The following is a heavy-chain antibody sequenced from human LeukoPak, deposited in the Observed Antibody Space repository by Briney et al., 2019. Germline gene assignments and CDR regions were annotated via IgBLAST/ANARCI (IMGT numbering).Heavy chain of an antibody. CDR3: AKDRKAAAGRDAFDI. Sequence: PGGSLRLSCAASGFSVSSTYMSWVRQAPGKGLEWVAAISGSGGGTYYADSVKGRFTISRDNSKNTLYLQMNSLRAEDTAVYYCAKDRKAAAGRDAFDIWGQGTMVTVSS. D-gene: IGHD6-13*01. J-gene: IGHJ3*02. CDR2: ISGSGGGT. CDR1: GFSVSSTY. V-gene: IGHV3-23*01.